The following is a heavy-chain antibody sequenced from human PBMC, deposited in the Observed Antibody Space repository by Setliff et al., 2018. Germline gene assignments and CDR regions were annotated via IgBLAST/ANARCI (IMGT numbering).Heavy chain of an antibody. CDR1: DFSINSGYY. CDR2: IYRNGNT. CDR3: ARRETYYNFWSGYYAY. V-gene: IGHV4-38-2*01. D-gene: IGHD3-3*01. Sequence: SETLSLTCSVTDFSINSGYYWGWIRKSPGEGLEWIGSIYRNGNTYYNPSLKSRVTISVDTSKNQFSLKLSSVTAADTAVYYCARRETYYNFWSGYYAYWGQGTLVTVSS. J-gene: IGHJ4*02.